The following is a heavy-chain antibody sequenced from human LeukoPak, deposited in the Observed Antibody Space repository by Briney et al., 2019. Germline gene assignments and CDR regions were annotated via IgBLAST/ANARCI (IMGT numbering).Heavy chain of an antibody. CDR3: AEGSWLLGRI. CDR1: GGSISSYY. Sequence: SETLSLTCTVSGGSISSYYWSWIRQPPGKGLEWIGYIYYSGSTNYNPSLKSRVTISVDTSKNQFSLKLSSVTAADTAVYYCAEGSWLLGRIWGQGTLVTVSS. CDR2: IYYSGST. J-gene: IGHJ4*02. V-gene: IGHV4-59*08. D-gene: IGHD3-22*01.